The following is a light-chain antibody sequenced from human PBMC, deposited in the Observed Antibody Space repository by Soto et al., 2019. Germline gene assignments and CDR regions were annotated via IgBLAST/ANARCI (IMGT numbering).Light chain of an antibody. CDR2: GAS. J-gene: IGKJ4*01. CDR3: QKYNSAPLT. Sequence: DIQMTQSPSSLSASVGDRVILTCRATQGIRNYLAWYQQKPGKVPKLLIYGASTLQSGVPSRFSGSGSGTDFTLTISSLQPEDVATYYRQKYNSAPLTFGGGTKVEIK. V-gene: IGKV1-27*01. CDR1: QGIRNY.